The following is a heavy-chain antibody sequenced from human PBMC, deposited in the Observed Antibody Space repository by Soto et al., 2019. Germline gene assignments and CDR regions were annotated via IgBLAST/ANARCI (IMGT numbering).Heavy chain of an antibody. V-gene: IGHV1-18*01. CDR3: ARGGDTAMVTYYYYGMDV. CDR2: ISDYNGNT. J-gene: IGHJ6*02. Sequence: QVQLVQSGAEVKKPGASVKVSCKASGYTFTSYGISWVRQAPGQGLEWMGWISDYNGNTNYAQKLQGRVTMTTDTSTRTAYMELRSRRSDDTAVYYCARGGDTAMVTYYYYGMDVWGQGTTVTVSS. CDR1: GYTFTSYG. D-gene: IGHD5-18*01.